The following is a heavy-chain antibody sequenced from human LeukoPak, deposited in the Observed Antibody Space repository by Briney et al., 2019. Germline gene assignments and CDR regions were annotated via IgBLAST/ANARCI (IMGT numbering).Heavy chain of an antibody. D-gene: IGHD1-26*01. J-gene: IGHJ4*02. V-gene: IGHV4-34*01. CDR3: ARGLGGSYYFDH. CDR1: GGAFRGYY. CDR2: IIHSGGT. Sequence: KPSETPSPTRAVYGGAFRGYYWGWIRQPPGEGLDWIGEIIHSGGTNYNPSLKSRVTISVDTSKNQFSLNLNSINAADTAVYYCARGLGGSYYFDHWGQGTLVTVSS.